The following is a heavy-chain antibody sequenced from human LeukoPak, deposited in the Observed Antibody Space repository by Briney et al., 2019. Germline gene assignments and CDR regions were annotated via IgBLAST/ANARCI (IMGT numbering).Heavy chain of an antibody. Sequence: SETLSLTCTVSGGSITTYYWSWIRQPPGKGLEWIGYIYYSGSTNYNPSLKSRVSISVDTSKKQFSLKLSSVTAADTAVYYCARVEQWLVSDAFDIWGQGTMVTVSS. D-gene: IGHD6-19*01. CDR3: ARVEQWLVSDAFDI. CDR2: IYYSGST. V-gene: IGHV4-59*08. J-gene: IGHJ3*02. CDR1: GGSITTYY.